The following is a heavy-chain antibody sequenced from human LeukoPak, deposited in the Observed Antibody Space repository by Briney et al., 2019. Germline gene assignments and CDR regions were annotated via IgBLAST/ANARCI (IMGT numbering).Heavy chain of an antibody. CDR2: IYYSGST. D-gene: IGHD3-22*01. Sequence: SETLSLTCTVSGGSISSYYWSWIRQPPGKGLEWIGYIYYSGSTYYNPSLKSRVTISVDTSKDQFSLKLSSVTAADTAVYYCARWPFRMVVITRNAFDTWGQGTMVTVSS. CDR1: GGSISSYY. V-gene: IGHV4-30-4*01. J-gene: IGHJ3*02. CDR3: ARWPFRMVVITRNAFDT.